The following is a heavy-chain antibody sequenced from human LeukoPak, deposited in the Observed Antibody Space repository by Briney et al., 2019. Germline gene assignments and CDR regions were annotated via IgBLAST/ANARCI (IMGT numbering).Heavy chain of an antibody. CDR2: IYPGDSDT. J-gene: IGHJ4*02. D-gene: IGHD6-13*01. Sequence: GESVKISCKGSGYRFTSYWIGWVRQMPGKSLEWMGIIYPGDSDTRYSPSFQGQVTISADKSISTAYLQWSSVKASDTAMYYCARLGDSSSWYLDPIDYWGLGTLVTVSS. CDR3: ARLGDSSSWYLDPIDY. CDR1: GYRFTSYW. V-gene: IGHV5-51*01.